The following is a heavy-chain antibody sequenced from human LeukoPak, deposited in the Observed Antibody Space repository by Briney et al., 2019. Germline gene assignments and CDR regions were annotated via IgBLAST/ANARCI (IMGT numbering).Heavy chain of an antibody. D-gene: IGHD1-26*01. CDR1: GDSISHYY. J-gene: IGHJ4*02. CDR2: IYYSGST. V-gene: IGHV4-59*01. Sequence: PSETLSLTCTLSGDSISHYYWSWIRQPPGKGLEWIGYIYYSGSTNYNPSLKSRVTISLDTSKNQFSLKLSSVTAADTAVYYCASHPSGSYGQVDCWGQGTLVTVSS. CDR3: ASHPSGSYGQVDC.